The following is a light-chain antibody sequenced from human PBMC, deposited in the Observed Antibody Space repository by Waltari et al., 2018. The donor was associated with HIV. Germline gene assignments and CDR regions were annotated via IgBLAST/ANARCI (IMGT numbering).Light chain of an antibody. V-gene: IGLV2-8*01. CDR1: SSDVGGYNY. J-gene: IGLJ2*01. Sequence: QSALTQPPSASGSPGQSVTISCTGTSSDVGGYNYVSCYQQHPGKAPKLMIYEVSKRPSGVHDRFSGSKSGNTASLTVSGLQAEDEADYYCSSYAGSNNLVFGGGTKLTVL. CDR3: SSYAGSNNLV. CDR2: EVS.